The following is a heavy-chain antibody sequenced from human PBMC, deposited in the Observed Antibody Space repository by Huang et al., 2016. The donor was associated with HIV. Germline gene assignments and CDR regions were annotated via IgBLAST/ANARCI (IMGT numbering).Heavy chain of an antibody. CDR1: GGSIGSGRFY. CDR3: ARSGDGGKSPMDV. CDR2: IYTIGTT. Sequence: QGQLQESGPGLVKPSQTLSLTCTVSGGSIGSGRFYWTWIRQPAGKGLEWIGDIYTIGTTNYNPSLKSRVTISLDTTKNQFSLKLRFVTAADTAVYFCARSGDGGKSPMDVRGKGTTVTVSS. V-gene: IGHV4-61*09. J-gene: IGHJ6*03. D-gene: IGHD2-15*01.